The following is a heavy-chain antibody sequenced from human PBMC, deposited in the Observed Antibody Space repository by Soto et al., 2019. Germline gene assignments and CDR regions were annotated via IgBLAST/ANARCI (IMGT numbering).Heavy chain of an antibody. V-gene: IGHV4-59*08. CDR2: IYYSGST. J-gene: IGHJ6*03. CDR3: ASLEYSSSSYYYYYMDV. D-gene: IGHD6-6*01. CDR1: GGSISSYY. Sequence: SETLSLTCTVSGGSISSYYWSWIRQPPGKGLEWIGYIYYSGSTNYNPSLKSRVTISVDTSKNQFSLKLSSVTAADTAVYYCASLEYSSSSYYYYYMDVWGKGTTVTVSS.